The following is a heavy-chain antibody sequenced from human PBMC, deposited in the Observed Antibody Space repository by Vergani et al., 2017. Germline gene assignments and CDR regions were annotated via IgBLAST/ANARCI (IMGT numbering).Heavy chain of an antibody. V-gene: IGHV3-33*01. D-gene: IGHD5-24*01. J-gene: IGHJ4*02. CDR3: AREVKMATIDY. CDR2: IWYDGSNK. Sequence: QVQLVESGGGVVQPGRSLRLSCAASGFTFSSYGMHWVRQAPGKGLEWVAVIWYDGSNKYYADFVKGRFTISRDNSKNTLYLQMNSLRAEDTAVYYCAREVKMATIDYWGQGTLVTVSS. CDR1: GFTFSSYG.